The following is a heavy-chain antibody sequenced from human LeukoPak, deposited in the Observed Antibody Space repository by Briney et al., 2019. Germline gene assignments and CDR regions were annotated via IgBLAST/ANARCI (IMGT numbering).Heavy chain of an antibody. CDR1: GGSFSGYY. V-gene: IGHV4-34*01. J-gene: IGHJ6*03. CDR3: AIGFTGSYYYYYYYMDV. CDR2: INHSGST. D-gene: IGHD1-26*01. Sequence: SETLSLTCAVYGGSFSGYYWSWIRHPPGRGLEWIGEINHSGSTNYNPSPKSRVTISVDTSKNQFSLKLSSVTAAESAVYYCAIGFTGSYYYYYYYMDVCGTGTTVTVSS.